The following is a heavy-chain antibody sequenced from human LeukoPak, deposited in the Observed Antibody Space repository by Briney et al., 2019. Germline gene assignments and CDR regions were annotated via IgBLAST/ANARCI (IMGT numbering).Heavy chain of an antibody. D-gene: IGHD2/OR15-2a*01. CDR2: IYSSGST. CDR3: ARDLNRWYFSDY. V-gene: IGHV4-4*07. Sequence: SETLSLTCTVSGGSISSYYLSWIRQPAGEGLEWVGRIYSSGSTNYNPSLKSRVTLSVDTSKNQFSLKLNSVTAADTAVYYCARDLNRWYFSDYWGQRTLVTVSS. CDR1: GGSISSYY. J-gene: IGHJ4*02.